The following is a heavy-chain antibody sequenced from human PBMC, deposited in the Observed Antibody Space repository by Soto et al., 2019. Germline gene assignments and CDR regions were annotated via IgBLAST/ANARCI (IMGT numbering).Heavy chain of an antibody. CDR2: ISSNGVGT. D-gene: IGHD6-6*01. Sequence: EVQLAESGGGLAQPGGSLRLSCAASGFTLSGYAMDWVRQAPGKGLEYVSGISSNGVGTYYANSVQGRFTISRDNSKNTVYLQMGSLRPEDMAVYYCARRARPDFYYMDVWGKGTSVTVS. CDR1: GFTLSGYA. V-gene: IGHV3-64*01. J-gene: IGHJ6*03. CDR3: ARRARPDFYYMDV.